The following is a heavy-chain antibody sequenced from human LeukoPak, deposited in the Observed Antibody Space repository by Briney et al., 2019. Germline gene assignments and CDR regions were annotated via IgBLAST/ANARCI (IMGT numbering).Heavy chain of an antibody. V-gene: IGHV3-23*01. CDR2: ISGSGGST. CDR1: GFTFSSYA. CDR3: AKEYDIVVVPAVAFDY. Sequence: GGSLRLSCAASGFTFSSYAMSWVRQAPGKGLEWVSAISGSGGSTYYGDSVKGRFTISRDNSKNTLYLQMNSLRAEDTAVYYCAKEYDIVVVPAVAFDYWGQGTLVTVSS. J-gene: IGHJ4*02. D-gene: IGHD2-2*01.